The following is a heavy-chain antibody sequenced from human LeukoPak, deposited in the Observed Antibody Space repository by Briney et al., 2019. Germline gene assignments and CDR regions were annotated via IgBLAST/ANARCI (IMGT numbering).Heavy chain of an antibody. CDR3: ARHQGSNYGLDV. Sequence: GESLKISCKGSGYSFTNYWMAWVRQMPGRGLEWMGITYPGDSDTRYSPSFQGQVTISADKSISTAYLQWSSLEASDTAMYYCARHQGSNYGLDVWGQGTTVTVSS. J-gene: IGHJ6*02. V-gene: IGHV5-51*01. CDR1: GYSFTNYW. D-gene: IGHD6-13*01. CDR2: TYPGDSDT.